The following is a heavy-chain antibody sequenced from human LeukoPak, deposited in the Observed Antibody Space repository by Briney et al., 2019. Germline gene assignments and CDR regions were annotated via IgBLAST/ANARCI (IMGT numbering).Heavy chain of an antibody. V-gene: IGHV4-59*01. D-gene: IGHD6-13*01. CDR2: IYYTGST. Sequence: SETLSLTCSFSIVSIKNYYWNWIRQSPGKGLQWIGYIYYTGSTDYNFSLKSRVTISLDTSENQFSPRLNSVTAADSAVYFCASSRGPSSSWSFDSWGQGILVTVSS. CDR3: ASSRGPSSSWSFDS. CDR1: IVSIKNYY. J-gene: IGHJ4*02.